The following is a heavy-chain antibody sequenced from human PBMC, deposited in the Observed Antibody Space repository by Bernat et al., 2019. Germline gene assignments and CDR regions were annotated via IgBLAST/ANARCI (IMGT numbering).Heavy chain of an antibody. Sequence: QVQLVESGGGLVQPGGSLRPSCAASGFTFSSYGMHWVRQAPGKGLEWVAFIRYDGSNKYYAESVKGRFTISGDNSKNTLYLQMNSLRAEDTDVYYCAKAPSYDSSGFFDYWGQGTLVTVSS. CDR1: GFTFSSYG. J-gene: IGHJ4*02. CDR2: IRYDGSNK. CDR3: AKAPSYDSSGFFDY. V-gene: IGHV3-30*02. D-gene: IGHD3-22*01.